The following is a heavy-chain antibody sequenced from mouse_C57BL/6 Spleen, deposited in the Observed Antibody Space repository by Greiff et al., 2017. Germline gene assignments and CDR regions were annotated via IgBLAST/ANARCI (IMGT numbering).Heavy chain of an antibody. Sequence: QVQLQQSGAELVKPGASVKISCKASGYAFSSYWMNWVKQRPGKGLEWIGQIYPGDGDTNYNGKFKGKATLTADKSSSTAYMQLSSLTSEDSAVYFCARSDYGSLFDYWGQGTTLTVSS. CDR2: IYPGDGDT. CDR1: GYAFSSYW. CDR3: ARSDYGSLFDY. V-gene: IGHV1-80*01. D-gene: IGHD1-1*01. J-gene: IGHJ2*01.